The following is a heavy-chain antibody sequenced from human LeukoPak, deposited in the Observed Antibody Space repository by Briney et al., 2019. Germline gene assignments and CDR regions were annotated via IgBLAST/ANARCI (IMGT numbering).Heavy chain of an antibody. Sequence: SETLSLTCAVSGYSISSGYYWGWIRQPPGKGLEWIGSIYYSGSTYYNPSLKSRVTISVDTSKNYFSLKLSSVTAADTAVYYCARYSYGGEDWFDPWGQGTLVTVSS. CDR1: GYSISSGYY. CDR2: IYYSGST. D-gene: IGHD5-18*01. J-gene: IGHJ5*02. V-gene: IGHV4-38-2*01. CDR3: ARYSYGGEDWFDP.